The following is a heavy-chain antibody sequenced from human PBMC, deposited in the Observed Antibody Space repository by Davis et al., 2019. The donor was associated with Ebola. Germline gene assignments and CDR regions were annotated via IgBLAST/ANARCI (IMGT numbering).Heavy chain of an antibody. CDR1: GFTFSSYA. CDR2: ISSNGGST. Sequence: GESLKISCAASGFTFSSYAMHWVRQAPGKGLEYVSAISSNGGSTYYANSVKGRFTISRDNSKNTLYLQMGSLRAEDMAVYYCARVVYDYGDYYVYYYGMDVWGQGTTVTVSS. CDR3: ARVVYDYGDYYVYYYGMDV. D-gene: IGHD4-17*01. V-gene: IGHV3-64*01. J-gene: IGHJ6*02.